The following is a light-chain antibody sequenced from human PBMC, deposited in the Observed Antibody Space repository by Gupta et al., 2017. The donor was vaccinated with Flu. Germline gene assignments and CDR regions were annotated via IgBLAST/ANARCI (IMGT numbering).Light chain of an antibody. Sequence: YALTQPPSVSVSPGQAASIVCSGDRLGDKYVSWHQQKPGQSPVLVMFQDTKRPSGIPERFSGSNSGHTATLTISGTQAMDEADYYCQTWDRTTWVFGAGTKLTVL. J-gene: IGLJ3*02. CDR1: RLGDKY. CDR3: QTWDRTTWV. CDR2: QDT. V-gene: IGLV3-1*01.